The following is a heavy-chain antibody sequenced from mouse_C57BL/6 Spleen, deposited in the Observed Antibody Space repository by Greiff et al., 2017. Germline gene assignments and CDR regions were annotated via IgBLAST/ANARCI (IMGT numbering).Heavy chain of an antibody. CDR2: IHPNSGST. J-gene: IGHJ2*01. CDR3: ARNWVFDY. V-gene: IGHV1-64*01. CDR1: GYTFTSYW. D-gene: IGHD4-1*01. Sequence: QVQLQQPGAELVQPGASVKLSCTSSGYTFTSYWMHWVKQRPGQGLEWIGMIHPNSGSTNYNEKFKSKATLTVDKSSSTAYMQLSSLTSEDSAVYYCARNWVFDYWGQGTTLTVSS.